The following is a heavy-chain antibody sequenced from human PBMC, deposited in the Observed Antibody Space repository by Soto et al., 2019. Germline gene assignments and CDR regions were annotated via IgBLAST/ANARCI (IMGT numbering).Heavy chain of an antibody. J-gene: IGHJ4*02. V-gene: IGHV3-48*03. CDR2: ISSSGSTI. CDR1: GFTFSSYE. Sequence: EVQLVESGGGLVQPGGSLRLSCAASGFTFSSYEMNWVRQAPGKGLEWVSYISSSGSTIYYADSVEGRFTISRDNAKNSLYLQMNSLRAEDTAVYYCAREELGIFDYWGQGTLVTVSS. CDR3: AREELGIFDY. D-gene: IGHD7-27*01.